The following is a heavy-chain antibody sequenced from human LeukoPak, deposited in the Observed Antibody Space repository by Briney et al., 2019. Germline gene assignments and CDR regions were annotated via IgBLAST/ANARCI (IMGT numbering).Heavy chain of an antibody. D-gene: IGHD3-16*02. CDR2: IRSKAYGGTT. J-gene: IGHJ4*02. V-gene: IGHV3-49*04. CDR3: TRDTEEDDYVWGSYRMAHYFDY. Sequence: GGSLRLSCTASGFTFGDYAMSWVRQAPGKGLEWVGFIRSKAYGGTTEYAASVKGGFTISRDDSKSIAYLQMNSLKTEDTAVYYCTRDTEEDDYVWGSYRMAHYFDYWGQGTLVTVSS. CDR1: GFTFGDYA.